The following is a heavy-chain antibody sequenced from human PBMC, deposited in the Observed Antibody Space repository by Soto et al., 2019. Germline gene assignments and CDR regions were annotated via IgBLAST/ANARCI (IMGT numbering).Heavy chain of an antibody. V-gene: IGHV3-74*03. Sequence: EVQLVESGGGLVQPGGSLRLSCAASGFTLGSSWMHWVRQAPGKGLVWVSRVKSDGSSATYADSVKGRFTISRDNAKDKLYLQMNSLRVEDTAVYYCAKSDWFDPWGQGTLVTVSS. CDR3: AKSDWFDP. J-gene: IGHJ5*02. CDR1: GFTLGSSW. CDR2: VKSDGSSA.